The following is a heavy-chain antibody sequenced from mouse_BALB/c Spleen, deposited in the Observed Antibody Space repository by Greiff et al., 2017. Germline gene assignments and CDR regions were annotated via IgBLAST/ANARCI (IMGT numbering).Heavy chain of an antibody. Sequence: QVQLQQSGAELAKPGASVKMSCKASGYTFTSYWMHWVKQRPGQGLEWIGYINPSTGYTEYNQKFKDKATLTADKSSSTAYMQLSSLTSEDSAVYYCARRGAGLRRVWYFDVWGAGTTVTVSS. CDR3: ARRGAGLRRVWYFDV. V-gene: IGHV1-7*01. CDR1: GYTFTSYW. D-gene: IGHD2-4*01. CDR2: INPSTGYT. J-gene: IGHJ1*01.